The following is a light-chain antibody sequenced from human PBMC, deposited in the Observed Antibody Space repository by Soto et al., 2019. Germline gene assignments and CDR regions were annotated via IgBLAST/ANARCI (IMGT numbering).Light chain of an antibody. CDR2: GAS. J-gene: IGKJ4*01. V-gene: IGKV3-20*01. Sequence: ETVLTQSPGTLSLSPGERATLPCRASQSVSSSYLAWYQQKPGQAPRLLIYGASNRATGIPDRFSGSGSGTDFTLTISRLEPEDSAVYYCQQYGFSLTFGGGTKVEIQ. CDR3: QQYGFSLT. CDR1: QSVSSSY.